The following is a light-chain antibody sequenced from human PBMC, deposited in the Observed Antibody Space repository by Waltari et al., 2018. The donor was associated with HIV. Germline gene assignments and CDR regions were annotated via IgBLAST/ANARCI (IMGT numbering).Light chain of an antibody. Sequence: DIVMTQSPDSLAVSLGERTTINCKSSQSVVYSSNNKKQLAWYQQKQGHPPNVLISYASTRESVVLDLCGRSESGTDFTLTISCLQAEAAAVYYCQQFHTTLCTLGQGTKLEIK. CDR2: YAS. V-gene: IGKV4-1*01. CDR3: QQFHTTLCT. J-gene: IGKJ2*02. CDR1: QSVVYSSNNKKQ.